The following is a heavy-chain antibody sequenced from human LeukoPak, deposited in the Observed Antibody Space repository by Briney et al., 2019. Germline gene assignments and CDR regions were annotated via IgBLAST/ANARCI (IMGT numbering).Heavy chain of an antibody. CDR3: ARERKHIVVVTAIPDAFDI. J-gene: IGHJ3*02. Sequence: VKXSCKAXXXXFSXXXISWVRQAPGQGLEWMGRIIPILGIANYAQKFQGRVTITADKSTSTAYMELSSLRSEDTAVYYCARERKHIVVVTAIPDAFDIWGQGTMVTVSS. D-gene: IGHD2-21*02. CDR1: XXXFSXXX. CDR2: IIPILGIA. V-gene: IGHV1-69*04.